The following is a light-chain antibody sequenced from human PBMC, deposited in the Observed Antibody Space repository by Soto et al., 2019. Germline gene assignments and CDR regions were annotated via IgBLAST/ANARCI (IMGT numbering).Light chain of an antibody. CDR1: QGISSY. CDR3: QQLNSYPRT. J-gene: IGKJ1*01. V-gene: IGKV1-9*01. CDR2: AAS. Sequence: GARVTITCRASQGISSYLAWYQQKPGKAPNLLIYAASTLQSGVPSRFSGSGSGTEFTLTINSLQPEDFATYYCQQLNSYPRTFGRGTKVEI.